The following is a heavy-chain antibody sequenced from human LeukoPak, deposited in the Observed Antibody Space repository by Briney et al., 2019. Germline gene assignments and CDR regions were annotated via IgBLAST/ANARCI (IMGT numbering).Heavy chain of an antibody. V-gene: IGHV4-4*02. CDR1: GGSISSSNW. D-gene: IGHD3-10*01. Sequence: SGTLSLTCAVSGGSISSSNWWSWVRQPPGKGLEWIGEIYHSGSTNYNPSLKSRVTISVDTSNNQFSLYLSSVTAADTAVYYCARGFGSGSYAAYWGQGTLVTVSS. CDR3: ARGFGSGSYAAY. CDR2: IYHSGST. J-gene: IGHJ4*02.